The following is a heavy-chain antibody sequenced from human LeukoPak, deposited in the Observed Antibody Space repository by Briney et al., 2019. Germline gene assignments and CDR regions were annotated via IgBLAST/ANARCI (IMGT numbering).Heavy chain of an antibody. CDR3: ARENIIGGIIDGEDY. Sequence: GASVKVSCKASGYTFTDRYVHWVRQAPGQELEWMGWINPDSGDTYYAQKFQGRITMTRDTSITTVYMELTRLRSDDTAVYYCARENIIGGIIDGEDYWGQGTLVTVSS. J-gene: IGHJ4*02. D-gene: IGHD3-16*01. CDR1: GYTFTDRY. V-gene: IGHV1-2*02. CDR2: INPDSGDT.